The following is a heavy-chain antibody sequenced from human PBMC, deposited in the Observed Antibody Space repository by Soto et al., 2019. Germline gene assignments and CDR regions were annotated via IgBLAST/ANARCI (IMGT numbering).Heavy chain of an antibody. CDR2: ISFSGNTI. CDR1: GFTFDDYG. CDR3: ARRLDPLQYSDY. V-gene: IGHV3-48*02. J-gene: IGHJ4*02. Sequence: QPGGSLRLSCAASGFTFDDYGMNWVRQAPGKRLEWVSFISFSGNTIYYADSVRGRFTISRENAKSTLFLQMNSLRDDDTATYYCARRLDPLQYSDYWGRGTLVTVSS. D-gene: IGHD5-18*01.